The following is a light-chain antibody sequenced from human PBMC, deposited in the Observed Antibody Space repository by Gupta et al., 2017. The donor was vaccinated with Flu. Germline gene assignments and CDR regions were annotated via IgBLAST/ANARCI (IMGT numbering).Light chain of an antibody. J-gene: IGKJ4*01. Sequence: DIVMTQSPLSLTVTPGEPASISCRSSQSLLHRNGYNYLDWYLQKPGQSPQLLIYLGSNRASGGTDRFSGSGEAKDFTLKSSRGEDEDVGVYYGIQDLPTLTFDGGTXVDIK. CDR2: LGS. CDR3: IQDLPTLT. V-gene: IGKV2-28*01. CDR1: QSLLHRNGYNY.